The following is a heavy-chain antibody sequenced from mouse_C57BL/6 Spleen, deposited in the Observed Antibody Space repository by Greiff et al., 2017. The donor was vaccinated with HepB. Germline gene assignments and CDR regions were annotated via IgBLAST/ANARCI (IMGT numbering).Heavy chain of an antibody. CDR2: IDPETGGT. V-gene: IGHV1-15*01. CDR3: TTTGTGYFDY. J-gene: IGHJ2*01. D-gene: IGHD4-1*02. Sequence: QVQLQQSGAELVRPGASVTLSCKASGYTFTDYEMHWVKQTPVHGLEWIGAIDPETGGTAYNQKFKGKAILTADKSSSTAYMELRSLTSEDSAVYYCTTTGTGYFDYWGQGTTLTVSS. CDR1: GYTFTDYE.